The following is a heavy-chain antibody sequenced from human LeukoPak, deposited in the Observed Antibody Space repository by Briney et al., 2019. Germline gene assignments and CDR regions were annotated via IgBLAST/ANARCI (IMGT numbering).Heavy chain of an antibody. CDR2: ISGSGGST. D-gene: IGHD2-2*01. J-gene: IGHJ6*02. CDR3: AKSGYCSSTSCYGVGYYYYGMDV. CDR1: GFTFSSYA. Sequence: GGSLRLSCAASGFTFSSYAMSWVRQAPGKGLEWVSAISGSGGSTYYADSVKGRFTISRDNSKNTLYLQMNSLRAEDTAVYYCAKSGYCSSTSCYGVGYYYYGMDVWGQGTTVTVSS. V-gene: IGHV3-23*01.